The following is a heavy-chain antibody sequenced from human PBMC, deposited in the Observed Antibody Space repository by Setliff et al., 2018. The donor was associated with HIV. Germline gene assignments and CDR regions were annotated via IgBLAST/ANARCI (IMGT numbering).Heavy chain of an antibody. CDR3: ARRGRDGVFIMFATGFDP. Sequence: ETLSLTCSVSGGSISSSTYYWGWIRQPPGKGLEWIGDIFCTGSTYYNPSLKSRVAISVDTSENQFSLKLNSVTAPDTAVYYCARRGRDGVFIMFATGFDPWGQGALVTVSS. CDR1: GGSISSSTYY. D-gene: IGHD2-8*01. J-gene: IGHJ5*02. V-gene: IGHV4-39*01. CDR2: IFCTGST.